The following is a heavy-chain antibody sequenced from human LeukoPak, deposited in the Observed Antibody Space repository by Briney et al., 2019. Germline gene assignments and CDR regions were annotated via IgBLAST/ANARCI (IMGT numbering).Heavy chain of an antibody. V-gene: IGHV3-7*03. CDR3: AKLMGYCSGGSCYRPEVAFDI. CDR2: IKEDGSEK. CDR1: GFTFSNYW. D-gene: IGHD2-15*01. Sequence: PGGSLRLSCAASGFTFSNYWLTWVRQTPGRGLEWVASIKEDGSEKLYVDSVVGRFTISRDNAKNSLYLQMNSLRAEDTAVYYCAKLMGYCSGGSCYRPEVAFDIWGQGTMVTVSS. J-gene: IGHJ3*02.